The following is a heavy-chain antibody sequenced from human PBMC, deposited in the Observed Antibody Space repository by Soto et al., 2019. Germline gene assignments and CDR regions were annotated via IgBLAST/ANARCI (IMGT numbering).Heavy chain of an antibody. Sequence: EMQLVESGGGLVQPGGSLRLSCAASGFTFSSYEMNWVRQAPGKGLEWVSYISSSGSTIYYADSVKGRFTISRDNAKNSLYLQMNSLRAEDTAVYYCARESYGGNSFYGMDVWGQGTTVTVSS. CDR2: ISSSGSTI. CDR1: GFTFSSYE. J-gene: IGHJ6*02. V-gene: IGHV3-48*03. D-gene: IGHD4-17*01. CDR3: ARESYGGNSFYGMDV.